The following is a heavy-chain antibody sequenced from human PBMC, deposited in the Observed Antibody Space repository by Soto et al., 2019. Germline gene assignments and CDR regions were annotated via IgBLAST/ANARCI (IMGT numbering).Heavy chain of an antibody. Sequence: EVQLVESGGGLVQPGGSLRLSCAASGFIFSAYWMTWVRQAPGKGLEWVANINPDGSEKYYVDSVKGRFTISRDNIKNSLFRQVNNLRAEDTALYNGVRAMIDVWGRGTLVTVSS. CDR2: INPDGSEK. CDR3: VRAMIDV. J-gene: IGHJ2*01. V-gene: IGHV3-7*01. CDR1: GFIFSAYW.